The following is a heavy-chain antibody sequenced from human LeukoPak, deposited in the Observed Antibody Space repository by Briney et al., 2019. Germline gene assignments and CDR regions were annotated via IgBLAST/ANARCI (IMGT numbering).Heavy chain of an antibody. J-gene: IGHJ4*02. CDR2: INHSGST. V-gene: IGHV4-34*01. CDR3: ARDRRTMSQYVMGFDY. D-gene: IGHD3-22*01. Sequence: SETLSLTCAVYGGSFSGYYWSWIRQPPGKGLEWIGEINHSGSTNYNPSLKSRVTISVDTSKNQFSLKLSSVTAADTAVYYCARDRRTMSQYVMGFDYWGQGTLVTVSS. CDR1: GGSFSGYY.